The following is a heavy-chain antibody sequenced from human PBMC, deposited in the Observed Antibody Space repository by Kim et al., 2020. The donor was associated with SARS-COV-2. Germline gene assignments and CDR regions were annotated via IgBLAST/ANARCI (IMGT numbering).Heavy chain of an antibody. Sequence: GGSLRLSCAASGFTFSSYWMSWVRQAPGKGLEWVANINQHGSESYYVDSVKGRFTISRDNAKNSLYLQMNSLRAEDTAVYYCARVGYYGSGSYYLWGQGTLVTVSS. D-gene: IGHD3-10*01. CDR1: GFTFSSYW. V-gene: IGHV3-7*01. J-gene: IGHJ4*02. CDR3: ARVGYYGSGSYYL. CDR2: INQHGSES.